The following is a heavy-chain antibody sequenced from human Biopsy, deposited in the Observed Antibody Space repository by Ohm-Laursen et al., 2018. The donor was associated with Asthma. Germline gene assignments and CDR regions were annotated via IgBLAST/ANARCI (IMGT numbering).Heavy chain of an antibody. Sequence: TLSRTCTGSGGSMTPTSHYWDWIRQAPGKGLEWIGYISYGGKTSSNPSLKNRVTISRDTSKNQFSLWLTSVTAADTAVYFCARRITIFGVVQKDHGMDAWGQGTTVIVSS. J-gene: IGHJ6*02. V-gene: IGHV4-39*01. CDR1: GGSMTPTSHY. CDR3: ARRITIFGVVQKDHGMDA. CDR2: ISYGGKT. D-gene: IGHD3-3*01.